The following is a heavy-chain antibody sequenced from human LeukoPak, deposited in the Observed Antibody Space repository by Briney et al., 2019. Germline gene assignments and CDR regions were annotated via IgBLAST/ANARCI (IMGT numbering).Heavy chain of an antibody. CDR3: ARDFSTAASFFYYMDV. Sequence: PGGSLRLSCAASGFIFSDYYMNWIRQAPGKGLEWVSYISSSGDTIFYADSVRGRFTISRDNAKNSLYLQMNSLRAEDTAVYYCARDFSTAASFFYYMDVWGKGTTVTISS. CDR1: GFIFSDYY. D-gene: IGHD2-15*01. CDR2: ISSSGDTI. J-gene: IGHJ6*03. V-gene: IGHV3-11*01.